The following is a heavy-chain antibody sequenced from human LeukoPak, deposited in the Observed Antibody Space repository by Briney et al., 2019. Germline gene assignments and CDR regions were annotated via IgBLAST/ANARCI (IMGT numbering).Heavy chain of an antibody. Sequence: PSETLSLTCAAYGGSFSGYYWRWIRQPPGKGLEWMGEINHSGSTNYNPYPKSRGTISVDKSKNQISLLQSTVTAADNTVYYCARDSYPRNPWGQGTLVTVSS. CDR3: ARDSYPRNP. CDR2: INHSGST. D-gene: IGHD2-21*01. CDR1: GGSFSGYY. V-gene: IGHV4-34*01. J-gene: IGHJ5*02.